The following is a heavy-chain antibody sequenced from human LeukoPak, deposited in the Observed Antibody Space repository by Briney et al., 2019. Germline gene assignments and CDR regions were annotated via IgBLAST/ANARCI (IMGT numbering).Heavy chain of an antibody. CDR1: GGSISSSSYY. Sequence: PSETLSLTCTVSGGSISSSSYYWGWIRQPPGKGLEWIGSIYYSGSTYYNPSLKSRVTISVDTSKNQFSLKLSSVTAADTAVYFWQRPPYDILTPGWFDPWGQGTLVTVSS. CDR3: QRPPYDILTPGWFDP. CDR2: IYYSGST. V-gene: IGHV4-39*01. D-gene: IGHD3-9*01. J-gene: IGHJ5*02.